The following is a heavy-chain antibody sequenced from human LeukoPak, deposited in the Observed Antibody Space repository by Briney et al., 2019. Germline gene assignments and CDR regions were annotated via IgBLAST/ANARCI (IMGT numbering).Heavy chain of an antibody. CDR3: ARDLSGALPGFDS. V-gene: IGHV4-34*01. CDR1: GGSFSGYY. Sequence: PSETLSLTCAVYGGSFSGYYWSWIRQPPGKGLEWIGEINHSGSTNYNPSLKSRVTISVDTSKNQFSLKLSSVTAADTAVYYCARDLSGALPGFDSWGQGTLVTVSS. J-gene: IGHJ4*02. CDR2: INHSGST. D-gene: IGHD2-21*01.